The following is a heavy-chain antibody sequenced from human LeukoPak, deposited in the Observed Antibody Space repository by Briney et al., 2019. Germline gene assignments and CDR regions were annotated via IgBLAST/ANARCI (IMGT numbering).Heavy chain of an antibody. CDR1: GFTFSRYA. J-gene: IGHJ5*02. CDR3: VKGIGADSRWFDP. CDR2: ISTNGAST. Sequence: GGSLRLSCSGSGFTFSRYAIHWVRQAPGKGLEYVSAISTNGASTYYADSVKGRFTISRDNSKNTVYLQMNSLSAEDTAVYYCVKGIGADSRWFDPWGQGTLVTVSS. V-gene: IGHV3-64D*06. D-gene: IGHD6-25*01.